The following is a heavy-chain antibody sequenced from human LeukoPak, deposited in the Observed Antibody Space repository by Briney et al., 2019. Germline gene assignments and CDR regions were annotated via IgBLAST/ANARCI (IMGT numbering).Heavy chain of an antibody. D-gene: IGHD4-17*01. V-gene: IGHV3-48*01. CDR2: ISRSGTT. CDR3: ARGSYGDYRLDY. Sequence: GGSLRLSCAASGFTFSNSNMNWARQAPGKGLEWISYISRSGTTYYADSVKGRFTVSRDDAKNSLYLQLNSLRGEDTAVYYCARGSYGDYRLDYWGQGTLVTVSS. CDR1: GFTFSNSN. J-gene: IGHJ4*02.